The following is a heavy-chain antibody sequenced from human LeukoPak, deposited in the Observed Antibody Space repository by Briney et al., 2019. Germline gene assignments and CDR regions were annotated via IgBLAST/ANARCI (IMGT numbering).Heavy chain of an antibody. CDR2: ISGSGGST. CDR3: ARDGSSGRGYYYYYGMDV. CDR1: GFTFSSYV. D-gene: IGHD1-26*01. V-gene: IGHV3-23*01. J-gene: IGHJ6*04. Sequence: PGGSLRLSCAASGFTFSSYVMSWVRQAPGKGLEWVSAISGSGGSTYYADSVKGRFTFSRDNSKNTLYLQMNNLRAEDTAVHYCARDGSSGRGYYYYYGMDVWGEGTTVTVSS.